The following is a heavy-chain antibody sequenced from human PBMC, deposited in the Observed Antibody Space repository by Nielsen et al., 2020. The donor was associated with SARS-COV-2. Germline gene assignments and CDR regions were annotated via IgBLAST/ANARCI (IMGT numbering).Heavy chain of an antibody. J-gene: IGHJ6*03. V-gene: IGHV3-23*01. CDR3: AKTEDYSGDYYDTSGYFYYFYMDV. D-gene: IGHD3-22*01. CDR2: ITGSGSKT. Sequence: VRQAPGKGLEWVASITGSGSKTFYADSVEGQFTISRDNSVDTLFLQMNSLRVDDTAIYYCAKTEDYSGDYYDTSGYFYYFYMDVWGAGTTVTVSS.